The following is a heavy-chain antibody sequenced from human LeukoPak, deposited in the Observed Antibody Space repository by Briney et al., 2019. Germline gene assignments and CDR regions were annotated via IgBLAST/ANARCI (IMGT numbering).Heavy chain of an antibody. V-gene: IGHV4-59*01. CDR3: ARDYGSNSEGLNY. D-gene: IGHD4-23*01. CDR1: GGSISSYY. CDR2: IYYSGST. Sequence: SETLSLTCTVSGGSISSYYWSWIRQPPGKGLEWIGYIYYSGSTNYNPSLKGRVTISVDTSKNQFSLKLSSVTAADTAVYYCARDYGSNSEGLNYWGQGTLVTVSS. J-gene: IGHJ4*02.